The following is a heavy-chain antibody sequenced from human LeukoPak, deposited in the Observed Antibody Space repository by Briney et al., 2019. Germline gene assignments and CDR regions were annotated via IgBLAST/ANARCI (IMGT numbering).Heavy chain of an antibody. J-gene: IGHJ4*02. CDR2: IRNAGSDK. CDR3: AKDGTTRDFDY. Sequence: GGSLRLSCAASGFTFSSYGMHWVRQAPGKGLEWVTFIRNAGSDKYYADSVKGRFTISRDNSRNTLYLQMNSLRPEDTAVYYCAKDGTTRDFDYWGQGTPVTVSS. CDR1: GFTFSSYG. D-gene: IGHD1-7*01. V-gene: IGHV3-30*02.